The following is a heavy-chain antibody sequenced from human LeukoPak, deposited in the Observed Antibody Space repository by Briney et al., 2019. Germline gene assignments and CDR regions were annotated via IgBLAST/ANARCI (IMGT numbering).Heavy chain of an antibody. D-gene: IGHD2-2*01. J-gene: IGHJ1*01. CDR3: ARDWGYCSSTSCSHFQH. Sequence: PEASVKVSCKASGYTFTSYDIHWVRQATGQGLEWMGRMNPNRGDTDYAQKFQGRVTMTRDTSISTAYMELSRLRSDDTAVYYCARDWGYCSSTSCSHFQHWGQGTLVTVSS. CDR2: MNPNRGDT. V-gene: IGHV1-8*01. CDR1: GYTFTSYD.